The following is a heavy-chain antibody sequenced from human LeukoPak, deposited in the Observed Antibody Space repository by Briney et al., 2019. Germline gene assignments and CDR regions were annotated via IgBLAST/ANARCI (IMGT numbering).Heavy chain of an antibody. D-gene: IGHD6-13*01. Sequence: SETLCLTCAVSGGSISSYYRSWIRQPPGEGRGWMGYIYYSGSTNYTPTLKSRVTISVDTSKNRFSLKLSSVTAEDTAVYYCAREGIAAAGTPDDYWGQGTLVTVSS. CDR1: GGSISSYY. CDR3: AREGIAAAGTPDDY. J-gene: IGHJ4*02. V-gene: IGHV4-59*12. CDR2: IYYSGST.